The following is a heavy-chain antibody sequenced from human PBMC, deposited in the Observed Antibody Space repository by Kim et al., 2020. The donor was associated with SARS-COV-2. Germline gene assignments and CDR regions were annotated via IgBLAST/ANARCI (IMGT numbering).Heavy chain of an antibody. V-gene: IGHV3-23*01. J-gene: IGHJ3*02. CDR2: LSGGGAKT. Sequence: GGSLRLSCAASGFTFDSYAMSWVRQAPGKGLEWVSYLSGGGAKTYYAGSVKGRFTIARDNSKNTLFLQLNSLRAEDTALYYCAKCHSGWGNYAFDIWGLGSMVTVPS. D-gene: IGHD3-10*01. CDR3: AKCHSGWGNYAFDI. CDR1: GFTFDSYA.